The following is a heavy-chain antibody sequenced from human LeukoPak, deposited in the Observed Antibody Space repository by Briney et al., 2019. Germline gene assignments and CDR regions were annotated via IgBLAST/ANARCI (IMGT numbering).Heavy chain of an antibody. V-gene: IGHV1-69*13. CDR2: IIPIFGTA. Sequence: SVKVSCKTSGGTFSSYAISWVRQAPGQGLEWMGGIIPIFGTANYAQKFQGRVTITADESTSTAYMELSSLRSEDTAVYYCARGAPSGWYIFQHWGQGTLVTVSS. J-gene: IGHJ1*01. D-gene: IGHD6-19*01. CDR3: ARGAPSGWYIFQH. CDR1: GGTFSSYA.